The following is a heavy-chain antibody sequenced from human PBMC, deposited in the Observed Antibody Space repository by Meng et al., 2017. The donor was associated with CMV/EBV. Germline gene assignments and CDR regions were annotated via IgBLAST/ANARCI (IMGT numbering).Heavy chain of an antibody. D-gene: IGHD1-26*01. J-gene: IGHJ4*02. CDR2: ISWNSGSI. CDR3: AKEISYSGSYHAFDY. Sequence: GGSLTLSCAASGFTFDDYDMHWVRQAPGKGLEWVSDISWNSGSIGNAASVKGRFTIARDNAKNSLYLQMNSLRAEDTALYYCAKEISYSGSYHAFDYWGQGTLVTVSS. CDR1: GFTFDDYD. V-gene: IGHV3-9*01.